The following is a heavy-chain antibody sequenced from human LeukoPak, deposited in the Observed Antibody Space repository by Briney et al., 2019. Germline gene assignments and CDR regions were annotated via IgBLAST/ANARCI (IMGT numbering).Heavy chain of an antibody. CDR1: GFTVSSNY. D-gene: IGHD6-13*01. V-gene: IGHV3-66*01. Sequence: GESLKISCAASGFTVSSNYMTWVRQAPGKGLEWVSVINSGGDTYYADSVKGRFTISRDNSKNTVYLQMNSLRVEDTAVYYCARDQGSSWSTLRYWGQGTLVTVSS. J-gene: IGHJ4*02. CDR3: ARDQGSSWSTLRY. CDR2: INSGGDT.